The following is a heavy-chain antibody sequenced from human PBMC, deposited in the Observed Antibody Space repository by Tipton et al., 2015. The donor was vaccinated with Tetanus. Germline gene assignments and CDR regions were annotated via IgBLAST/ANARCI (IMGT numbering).Heavy chain of an antibody. CDR2: INPSGGYT. Sequence: QSGAEVKKPGASVNLSCKASGYTFTSHHVHWVRQAPGQGLEWMGMINPSGGYTRSAETFQGRVKMTRDASTSTVYMEVSSLGPGDTAVYYCARERGNRGNAFDLWGQGTVVAVSS. V-gene: IGHV1-46*01. CDR1: GYTFTSHH. D-gene: IGHD1/OR15-1a*01. CDR3: ARERGNRGNAFDL. J-gene: IGHJ3*01.